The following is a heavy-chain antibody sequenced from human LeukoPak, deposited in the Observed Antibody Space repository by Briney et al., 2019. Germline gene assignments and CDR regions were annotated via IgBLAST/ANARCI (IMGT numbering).Heavy chain of an antibody. CDR2: INPNSGGT. V-gene: IGHV1-2*02. CDR3: ARVSDIVATIYGRFDP. J-gene: IGHJ5*02. D-gene: IGHD5-12*01. Sequence: ASVKVSCKASGYTFTGYYMHWVRQAPGQGLEWMGWINPNSGGTNYAQKFQGRVTMTRDTSISTAYMELSRLRSDDTAVYYCARVSDIVATIYGRFDPWGQGTLVTVSS. CDR1: GYTFTGYY.